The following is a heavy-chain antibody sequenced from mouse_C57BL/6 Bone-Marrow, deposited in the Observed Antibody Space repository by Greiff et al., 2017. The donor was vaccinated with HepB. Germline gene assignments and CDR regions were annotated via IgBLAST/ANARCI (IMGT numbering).Heavy chain of an antibody. Sequence: QVQLKESGAELVRPGASVTLSCKASGYTFTDYEMHWVKQTPVHGLEWIGAIDPETGGTAYNQKFKGKAILTADKSSSTAYMELRSLTSEDSAVYYCTRARQRRLRGYFDYGGQGTTLTVSS. V-gene: IGHV1-15*01. J-gene: IGHJ2*01. D-gene: IGHD3-2*02. CDR3: TRARQRRLRGYFDY. CDR2: IDPETGGT. CDR1: GYTFTDYE.